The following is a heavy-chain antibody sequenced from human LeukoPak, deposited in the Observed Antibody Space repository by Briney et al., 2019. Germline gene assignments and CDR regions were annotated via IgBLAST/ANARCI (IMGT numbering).Heavy chain of an antibody. CDR2: IIPIFGTA. Sequence: ASVKVSFKASGGTFSSYAISWVRQAPGQGLEWMGGIIPIFGTANYAQKFQGRVTITADESTSTAYMELSSLRSEDTAVYYCARDKNVDIVATISTFGWFDPCGQGTLVTVSS. D-gene: IGHD5-12*01. V-gene: IGHV1-69*13. J-gene: IGHJ5*02. CDR1: GGTFSSYA. CDR3: ARDKNVDIVATISTFGWFDP.